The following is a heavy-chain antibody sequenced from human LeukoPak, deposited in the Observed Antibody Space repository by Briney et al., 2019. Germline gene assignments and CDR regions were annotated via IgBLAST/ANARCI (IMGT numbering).Heavy chain of an antibody. D-gene: IGHD2-2*01. V-gene: IGHV1-46*01. Sequence: SSVKLSCKASQYTFINYYIHWVRQAAGQGLEGMGIINPSGGSTSDAQKFQGRVTMTRDTSTSTVYMELSSLRSEAAAVYYCATEVVPAATYYYYGMDVWGQGTTVTVSS. CDR2: INPSGGST. CDR3: ATEVVPAATYYYYGMDV. CDR1: QYTFINYY. J-gene: IGHJ6*02.